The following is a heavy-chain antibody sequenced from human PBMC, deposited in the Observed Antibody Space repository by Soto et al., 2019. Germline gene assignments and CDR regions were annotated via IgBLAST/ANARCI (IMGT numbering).Heavy chain of an antibody. Sequence: SVKVSCKASGGTFSSYTISWVRQAPGQGLEWMGRIIPILGIANYAQKFQGRVTITADKSTSTAYMELSSLRSEDTAVYYCARGGYCSSTSCLRFDPWGQGTLVTVSS. V-gene: IGHV1-69*02. CDR1: GGTFSSYT. CDR3: ARGGYCSSTSCLRFDP. D-gene: IGHD2-2*01. CDR2: IIPILGIA. J-gene: IGHJ5*02.